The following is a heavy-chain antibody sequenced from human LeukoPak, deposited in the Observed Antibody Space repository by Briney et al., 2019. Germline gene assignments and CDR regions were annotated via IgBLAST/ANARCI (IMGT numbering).Heavy chain of an antibody. CDR1: GYTFTSYG. CDR2: ISAYNGNT. CDR3: ARVDDILTGYSQSLYYYYYYMDA. V-gene: IGHV1-18*01. J-gene: IGHJ6*03. Sequence: ASVKVSCKASGYTFTSYGISWVRQAPGQGLEWMGWISAYNGNTNYAQKLQGRVTMTTDTSTSTAYMELRSLRSDDTAVYYCARVDDILTGYSQSLYYYYYYMDAWGKGTTVTISS. D-gene: IGHD3-9*01.